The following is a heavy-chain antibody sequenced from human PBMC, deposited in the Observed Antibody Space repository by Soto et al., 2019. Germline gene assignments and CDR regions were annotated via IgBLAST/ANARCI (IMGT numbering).Heavy chain of an antibody. Sequence: GSLRLSCQASGFNFRMYGMHWVRKAPGKGLEWVSYISSSGLTTYYADFAEGRFTISRDNAKDSLYLHLNSLRVGDTAVYYCARYGTRGDWWGLGTQVTVSS. J-gene: IGHJ5*01. D-gene: IGHD3-10*01. CDR3: ARYGTRGDW. CDR2: ISSSGLTT. V-gene: IGHV3-48*03. CDR1: GFNFRMYG.